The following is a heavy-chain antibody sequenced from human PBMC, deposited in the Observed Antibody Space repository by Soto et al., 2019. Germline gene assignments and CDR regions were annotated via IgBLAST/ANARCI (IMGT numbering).Heavy chain of an antibody. D-gene: IGHD3-9*01. Sequence: SETLSLTCTVSGGSISSGDYYWSWIRQPPGKGLEWIGYIYYSGSTYYNPSLKSRVTISVDTSKNQFSLKLSSVTAADTAVYYCARDSGVLTGYYYGMDVWGQGTTVTVSS. CDR2: IYYSGST. J-gene: IGHJ6*02. CDR1: GGSISSGDYY. V-gene: IGHV4-30-4*01. CDR3: ARDSGVLTGYYYGMDV.